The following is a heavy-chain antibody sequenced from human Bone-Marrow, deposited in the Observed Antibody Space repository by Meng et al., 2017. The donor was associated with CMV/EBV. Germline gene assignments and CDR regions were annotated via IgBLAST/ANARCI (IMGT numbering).Heavy chain of an antibody. CDR1: GFMFRRYA. CDR3: AKEVYCSSTSCYVVGPIDY. CDR2: ISDSGGST. J-gene: IGHJ4*02. D-gene: IGHD2-2*01. Sequence: GGSLRLSCAASGFMFRRYAMSWVRQAPGKGLEWVSSISDSGGSTYYADSVKGRFTISRDNSKNTLYLQMNSLRAEDTAVYYCAKEVYCSSTSCYVVGPIDYWGQGTPVTVS. V-gene: IGHV3-23*01.